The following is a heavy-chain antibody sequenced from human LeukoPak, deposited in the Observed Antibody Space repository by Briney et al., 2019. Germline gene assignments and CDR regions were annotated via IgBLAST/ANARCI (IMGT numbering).Heavy chain of an antibody. V-gene: IGHV4-59*02. J-gene: IGHJ4*02. Sequence: SETLSLTCIGSDDSVNTYYCSWIRQAPGKGLEWIGYIYNRGSTKYNPSLKSRATISVDTSKNQFSLKLTSVTAADTAVYYCARRLGIMRDPFDYWGQGTLVTVSS. D-gene: IGHD7-27*01. CDR1: DDSVNTYY. CDR3: ARRLGIMRDPFDY. CDR2: IYNRGST.